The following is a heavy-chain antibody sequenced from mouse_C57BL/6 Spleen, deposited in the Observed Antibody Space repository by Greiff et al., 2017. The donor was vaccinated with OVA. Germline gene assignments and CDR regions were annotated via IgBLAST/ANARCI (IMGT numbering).Heavy chain of an antibody. V-gene: IGHV1-76*01. J-gene: IGHJ3*01. CDR1: GYTFTDYY. D-gene: IGHD3-2*02. CDR3: ARSDSSGYVGFAY. CDR2: IYPGSGNT. Sequence: QVQLQQSGAELVRPGASVKLSCKASGYTFTDYYINWVKQRPGQGLEWIARIYPGSGNTYYNEKFKGKATLTAEKSSSTAYMQLSSLTSEDSAVYYCARSDSSGYVGFAYWGQGTLVTVSA.